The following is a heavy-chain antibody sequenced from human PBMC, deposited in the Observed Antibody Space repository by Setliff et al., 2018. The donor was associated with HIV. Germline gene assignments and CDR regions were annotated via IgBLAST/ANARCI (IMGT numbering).Heavy chain of an antibody. CDR3: ARPYYDSSGYYLGY. CDR1: GNTFSSYG. D-gene: IGHD3-22*01. Sequence: SVKVSCKASGNTFSSYGITWVRQAPGQGLEWMGGSTPLLDTTSYAQKFQGRVTMTRDTSTSTVYMELSSLRSEDTAVYYCARPYYDSSGYYLGYWGQGTLVTVSS. V-gene: IGHV1-69*05. J-gene: IGHJ4*02. CDR2: STPLLDTT.